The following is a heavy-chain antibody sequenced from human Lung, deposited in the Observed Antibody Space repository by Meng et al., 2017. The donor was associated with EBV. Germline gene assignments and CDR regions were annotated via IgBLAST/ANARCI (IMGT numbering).Heavy chain of an antibody. CDR1: GDSVSSNTAA. Sequence: QVQRHTPGPGLGKPSQPLSLTGAISGDSVSSNTAACNWIRQSPSRGLEWLGRTYYRSKWYTDYAVSVKSRIAINPDTSKNQFSLQLNSVTPEDTAVYYCARGATSVFDLWGRGTLVTVSS. J-gene: IGHJ2*01. CDR2: TYYRSKWYT. CDR3: ARGATSVFDL. V-gene: IGHV6-1*01.